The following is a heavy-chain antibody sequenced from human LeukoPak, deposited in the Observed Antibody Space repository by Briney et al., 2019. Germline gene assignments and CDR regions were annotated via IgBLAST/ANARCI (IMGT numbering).Heavy chain of an antibody. J-gene: IGHJ2*01. CDR1: GGSISSYY. CDR3: ARRTSYDTLTGYIYGYFDL. Sequence: SETLSLTCTVSGGSISSYYWSWVRQPPGKGLEWIGYINYSGSTDYNSSLKRRVTMSVDTSKNQFSLKLSSVTAADTAVYFCARRTSYDTLTGYIYGYFDLWGRGTLVTVSS. D-gene: IGHD3-9*01. V-gene: IGHV4-59*01. CDR2: INYSGST.